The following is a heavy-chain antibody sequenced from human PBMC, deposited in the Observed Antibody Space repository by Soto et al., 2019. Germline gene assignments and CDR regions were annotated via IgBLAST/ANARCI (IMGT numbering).Heavy chain of an antibody. D-gene: IGHD5-18*01. V-gene: IGHV4-30-4*01. CDR1: GGSISSGDYY. CDR3: ARDLRGYSYGYFDY. Sequence: SETLSLTCTVSGGSISSGDYYWSWIRQPPGKGLEWIGYIYYSGSTYYNPSLKSRVTISVDTSKNQFSLKLSSVTAADTAVYYCARDLRGYSYGYFDYWGQGTLVTVSS. CDR2: IYYSGST. J-gene: IGHJ4*02.